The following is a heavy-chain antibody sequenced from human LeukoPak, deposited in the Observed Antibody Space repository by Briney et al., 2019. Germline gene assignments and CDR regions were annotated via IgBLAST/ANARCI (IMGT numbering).Heavy chain of an antibody. D-gene: IGHD3-10*01. CDR3: ARAVLLWFGELTEADNWFDP. CDR1: GFTFSSYA. J-gene: IGHJ5*02. V-gene: IGHV3-30-3*01. CDR2: ISYDGSNK. Sequence: GRSLRLSCAASGFTFSSYAMHWVRQAPGKGLEWVAVISYDGSNKYYADSVKGRFTISRDNSKNTLYLQMNSLRAEDTAVYYCARAVLLWFGELTEADNWFDPWGQGTLVTVSS.